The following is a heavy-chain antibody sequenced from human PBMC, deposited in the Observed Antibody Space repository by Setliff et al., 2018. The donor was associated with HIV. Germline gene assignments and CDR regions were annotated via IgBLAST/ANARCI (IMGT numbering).Heavy chain of an antibody. CDR2: SIPILGIG. J-gene: IGHJ6*03. D-gene: IGHD3-16*01. Sequence: SVKVSCKASGYTFSSYTINWVRQAPGQGLEWMGRSIPILGIGNDEQAQKFKGRVTFTADKSTSTVYMELSSLRSEDTAVYYCARCGAGEWHLYMDVWGKGTAVTVSS. CDR1: GYTFSSYT. CDR3: ARCGAGEWHLYMDV. V-gene: IGHV1-69*02.